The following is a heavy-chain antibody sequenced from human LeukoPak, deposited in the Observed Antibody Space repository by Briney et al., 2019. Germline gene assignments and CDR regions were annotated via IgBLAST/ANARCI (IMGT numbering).Heavy chain of an antibody. CDR2: IYTSGST. V-gene: IGHV4-61*02. D-gene: IGHD6-13*01. CDR1: GGSISSGSYY. CDR3: ARSAGYSSSWYDFAYGGWFDP. J-gene: IGHJ5*02. Sequence: PSGTLSLTCTVSGGSISSGSYYWSWIRQPAGKGLEWIGRIYTSGSTNYNPSLKSRVTISVDTSKNQFSLKLSSVTAADTAVYYCARSAGYSSSWYDFAYGGWFDPWGQGTLVTVSS.